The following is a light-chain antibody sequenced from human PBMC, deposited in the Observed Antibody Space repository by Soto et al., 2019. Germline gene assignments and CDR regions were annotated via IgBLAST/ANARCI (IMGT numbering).Light chain of an antibody. V-gene: IGKV1-6*01. J-gene: IGKJ2*01. CDR2: AAS. Sequence: AIQMTQSPSSLSASVGDRVTITCRASPDIRTDVAWYQHKPGKAPKLLIFAASSLQSGVSSRFSGSGSGTDFTLTLSRVQTEDFAPHYSLNDYIYTHTFGQGTKVDIK. CDR1: PDIRTD. CDR3: LNDYIYTHT.